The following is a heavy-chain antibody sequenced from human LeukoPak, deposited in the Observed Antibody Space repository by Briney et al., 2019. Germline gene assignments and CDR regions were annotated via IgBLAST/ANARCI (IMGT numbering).Heavy chain of an antibody. CDR3: AKLESLGSGSLDAFDI. Sequence: GGSLRLSCAASGFTFSSYAMSWVRQAPGKGPEWVSGISGSGGSTYYADSVKGRFTISRDNSKNTLYLQMNSLRAEDTAVYYCAKLESLGSGSLDAFDIWGQGTMVTVSS. CDR2: ISGSGGST. J-gene: IGHJ3*02. CDR1: GFTFSSYA. D-gene: IGHD3-10*01. V-gene: IGHV3-23*01.